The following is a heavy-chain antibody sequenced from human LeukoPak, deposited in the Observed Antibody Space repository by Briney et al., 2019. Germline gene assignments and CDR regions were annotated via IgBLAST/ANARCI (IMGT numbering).Heavy chain of an antibody. CDR3: AREGQYSSSYYFDY. CDR2: IYTSGST. J-gene: IGHJ4*02. Sequence: NPSQTLSLTCTVSGGSISSGSYYWSWIRQPAGKGLEWIGRIYTSGSTNYNPSLKSRVTISVDTSKNQFSLKLSSVTAADTAVYYCAREGQYSSSYYFDYWGQGTLVTVSS. D-gene: IGHD6-6*01. CDR1: GGSISSGSYY. V-gene: IGHV4-61*02.